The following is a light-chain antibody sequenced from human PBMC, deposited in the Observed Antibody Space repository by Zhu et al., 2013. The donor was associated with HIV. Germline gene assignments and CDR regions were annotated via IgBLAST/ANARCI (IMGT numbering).Light chain of an antibody. Sequence: DIQMTQSPSTLSASVGDRVTITCRASQSISSWLAWYQQKPGKAPKPLIYDASSLQSGVPSRFSGSGSGTEFTLTINNLQPDDVSTYYCQQPNIYPFSFGPGTKVEI. V-gene: IGKV1-5*01. CDR2: DAS. CDR1: QSISSW. CDR3: QQPNIYPFS. J-gene: IGKJ3*01.